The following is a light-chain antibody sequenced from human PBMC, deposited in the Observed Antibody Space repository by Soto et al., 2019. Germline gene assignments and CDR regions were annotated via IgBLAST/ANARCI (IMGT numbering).Light chain of an antibody. CDR2: RNN. CDR3: AAWDDSLRGVI. CDR1: SSNIGYSY. Sequence: QSVVTQPPSASGTPGQRVTISCSGGSSNIGYSYVDWYQQVPGTAHKLLIQRNNQRPSGVPDRFSGSKSGTSASLAISGLRSEDEAEYFCAAWDDSLRGVIFGGGTKRTVL. V-gene: IGLV1-47*01. J-gene: IGLJ2*01.